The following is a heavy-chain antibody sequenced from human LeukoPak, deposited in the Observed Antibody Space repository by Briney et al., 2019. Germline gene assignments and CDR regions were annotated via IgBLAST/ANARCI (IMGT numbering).Heavy chain of an antibody. V-gene: IGHV3-53*01. CDR3: ARANFRDGYKYNWFDP. CDR1: GFTVSSNY. Sequence: SGGSLRLSCAASGFTVSSNYMSWVRQAPGKGLEWVSVIYSGGSTYYADSVKGRFTISRDNSKNTLYLQMNSLRAEDTAVYYCARANFRDGYKYNWFDPWGQGTLVTVSS. D-gene: IGHD5-24*01. CDR2: IYSGGST. J-gene: IGHJ5*02.